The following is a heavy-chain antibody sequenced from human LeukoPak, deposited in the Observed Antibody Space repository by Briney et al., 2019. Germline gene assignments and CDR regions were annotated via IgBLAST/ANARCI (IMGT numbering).Heavy chain of an antibody. CDR1: GFTFDDYA. V-gene: IGHV3-9*01. J-gene: IGHJ4*02. CDR2: ISWNSGSI. Sequence: GGSLRLSCAASGFTFDDYAMHWVRQAPGKGLEWVSGISWNSGSIGYADSVKGRFTISRDNAKNSLYLQMNSLRAEDTALYYCAKDISGGYDRFDYWGQGTLVTVSS. D-gene: IGHD5-12*01. CDR3: AKDISGGYDRFDY.